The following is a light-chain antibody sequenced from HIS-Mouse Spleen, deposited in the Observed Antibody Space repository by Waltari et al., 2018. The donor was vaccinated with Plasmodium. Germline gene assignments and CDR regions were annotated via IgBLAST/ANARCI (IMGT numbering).Light chain of an antibody. CDR1: RSFSSN. CDR3: QQYNNWSFT. V-gene: IGKV3-15*01. Sequence: IVMTQSPATLSVSPGERATLSCRASRSFSSNLAWYQQKPGQAPRLLIYGASTRPTCIPARFSSSGSGTEFTLTISSLQSEDFAVYYCQQYNNWSFTFGPGTKVDIK. J-gene: IGKJ3*01. CDR2: GAS.